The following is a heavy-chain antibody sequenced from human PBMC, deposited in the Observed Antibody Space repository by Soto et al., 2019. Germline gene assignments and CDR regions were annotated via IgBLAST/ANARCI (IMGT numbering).Heavy chain of an antibody. CDR2: ISAYNGNT. J-gene: IGHJ6*02. CDR3: AREGLRFLEWLFTDYYYGMEV. CDR1: GYTFTSYG. D-gene: IGHD3-3*01. V-gene: IGHV1-18*04. Sequence: ASVKVSCKASGYTFTSYGISWVRQAPGQGLEWMGWISAYNGNTNYAQKLQGRVTMTTDTSTSTAYMELRSLRSDDTAVYYCAREGLRFLEWLFTDYYYGMEVWGQGTTVTVS.